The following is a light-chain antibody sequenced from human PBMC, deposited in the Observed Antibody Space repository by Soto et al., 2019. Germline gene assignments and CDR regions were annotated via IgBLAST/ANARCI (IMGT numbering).Light chain of an antibody. CDR3: QSYDSSNQGV. CDR2: EDN. Sequence: NFMLTQPHSVSESPGKTVTISCTRSSGSIASNYVQWYQQRPGSAPTTVIYEDNQRPSGVPDRFSGSIDSSSNSASLTISGLKTEAEADYYCQSYDSSNQGVFGGGTKLTVL. V-gene: IGLV6-57*04. J-gene: IGLJ2*01. CDR1: SGSIASNY.